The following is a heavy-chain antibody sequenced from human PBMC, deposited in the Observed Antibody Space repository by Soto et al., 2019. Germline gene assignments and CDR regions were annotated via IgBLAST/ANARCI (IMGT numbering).Heavy chain of an antibody. CDR3: TRGYDFWSCYYYYGMHV. CDR2: IRSKAYGWTT. D-gene: IGHD3-3*01. J-gene: IGHJ6*02. Sequence: EVQLVESGGGLVQPGRSLRLSCTASGFTFGDYAMSWVRQAPGKGLEWVGFIRSKAYGWTTEYAASVKGRFTISRDDSKSIAFLHMNSLKTEDTAVYYCTRGYDFWSCYYYYGMHVWGQGTTVTVSS. V-gene: IGHV3-49*04. CDR1: GFTFGDYA.